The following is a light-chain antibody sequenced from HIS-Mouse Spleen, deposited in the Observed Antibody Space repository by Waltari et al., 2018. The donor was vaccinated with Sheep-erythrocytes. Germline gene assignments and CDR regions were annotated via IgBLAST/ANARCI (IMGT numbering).Light chain of an antibody. CDR3: CSYAGSSTPWV. CDR2: DAR. CDR1: SSDVGSYNL. Sequence: QSALTQPASVSGSPGQSITIPCTGTSSDVGSYNLVSWYQQPPGKAPKLMIYDARKRPSGVLNRFSGSNAGNTASLTISGLQAEDEADYYCCSYAGSSTPWVFGGGTKLTVL. V-gene: IGLV2-23*01. J-gene: IGLJ3*02.